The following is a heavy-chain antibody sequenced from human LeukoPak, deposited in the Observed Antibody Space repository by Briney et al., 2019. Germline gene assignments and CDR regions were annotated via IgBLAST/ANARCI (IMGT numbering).Heavy chain of an antibody. V-gene: IGHV3-48*04. D-gene: IGHD2-15*01. Sequence: GGSLRLSCAASGFTFSSYSMNWVRQAPGKGLEWVSYISSGSSTIYYADSVKGRFTISRDNAKNSLYLQMNSLRAEDTAVYYCARDAAQIVDAFDIWGQGTMVTVSS. CDR3: ARDAAQIVDAFDI. CDR1: GFTFSSYS. J-gene: IGHJ3*02. CDR2: ISSGSSTI.